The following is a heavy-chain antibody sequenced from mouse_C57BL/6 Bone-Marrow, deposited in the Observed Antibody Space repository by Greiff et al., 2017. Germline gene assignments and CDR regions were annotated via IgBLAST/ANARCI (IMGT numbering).Heavy chain of an antibody. J-gene: IGHJ3*01. Sequence: QVQLQQPGAELVMPGASVKLSCKASGYTFTSYWMHWVKQRPGQGLEWIGEIAPSDSYTNYNQKFKGKSTLTVDKSSRTAYMQLSRLPSEDSAVYYCARSDYDAIFADWGQGTLVTVSA. CDR2: IAPSDSYT. D-gene: IGHD2-4*01. CDR3: ARSDYDAIFAD. V-gene: IGHV1-69*01. CDR1: GYTFTSYW.